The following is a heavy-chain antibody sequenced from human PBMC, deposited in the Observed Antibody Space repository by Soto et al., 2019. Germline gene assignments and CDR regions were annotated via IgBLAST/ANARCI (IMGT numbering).Heavy chain of an antibody. D-gene: IGHD2-2*01. J-gene: IGHJ6*02. CDR3: ARQFPQRFSSIDF. CDR1: GYNFNNYW. Sequence: PGESLKISCKGSGYNFNNYWIGWVRQMPGKGLEWMGIIYPGDSDTKYSPAFQGQVTVSADKSISTAYLQWSSLKASDTAIYYCARQFPQRFSSIDFWGQGTTVTVYS. V-gene: IGHV5-51*01. CDR2: IYPGDSDT.